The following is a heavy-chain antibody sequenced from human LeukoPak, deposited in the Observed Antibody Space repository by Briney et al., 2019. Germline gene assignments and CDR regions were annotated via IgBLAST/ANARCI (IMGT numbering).Heavy chain of an antibody. D-gene: IGHD6-13*01. CDR1: GFTFSSYW. V-gene: IGHV3-7*01. CDR3: ARAAVGGIAAAGRVYFDY. CDR2: INQDGSEK. Sequence: GGSLRLSCAASGFTFSSYWMSWVRQAPGKGLEWVANINQDGSEKYYVDSVKGRFTISRDNAKNSLYLQMNSLRAEDTAVYYCARAAVGGIAAAGRVYFDYWGQGTLVTVSS. J-gene: IGHJ4*02.